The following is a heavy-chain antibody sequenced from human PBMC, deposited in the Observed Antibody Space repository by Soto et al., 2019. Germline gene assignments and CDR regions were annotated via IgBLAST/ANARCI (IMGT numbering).Heavy chain of an antibody. V-gene: IGHV5-51*01. D-gene: IGHD6-19*01. Sequence: WDSLKISCKGSGYSFTSYWIGWVRQMPGKGLEWMGIIYPGDSDTRYSPSFQGQVTISADKSISTAYLQWSSLKASDTARYDCASSPGIQWLRHWGKGSRVTVSS. J-gene: IGHJ4*02. CDR2: IYPGDSDT. CDR3: ASSPGIQWLRH. CDR1: GYSFTSYW.